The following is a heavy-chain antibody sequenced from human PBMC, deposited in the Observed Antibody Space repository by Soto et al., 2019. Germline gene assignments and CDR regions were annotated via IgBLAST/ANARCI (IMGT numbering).Heavy chain of an antibody. CDR2: IDPSDSYT. V-gene: IGHV5-10-1*01. CDR3: AARQSYDPYYYYYGMDV. CDR1: GYSFTSYW. J-gene: IGHJ6*02. Sequence: PGESLKISCKGSGYSFTSYWISWVRQMPGKGLEWMGRIDPSDSYTNYSPSFQGHVTISADKSISTAYLQWSSLKASDTAMYYCAARQSYDPYYYYYGMDVWGQGTTVTVSS. D-gene: IGHD3-16*01.